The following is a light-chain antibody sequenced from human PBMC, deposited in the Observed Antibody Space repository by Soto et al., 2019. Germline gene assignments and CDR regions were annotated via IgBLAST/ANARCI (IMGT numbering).Light chain of an antibody. CDR1: QSVSTNQ. CDR3: QVYGILPWT. CDR2: SAT. Sequence: EIVLTQSPGTLSVSPGETATLYFSASQSVSTNQLAWYQYKRGQAPRLVFHSATTRANAFPSRFSASGSGTDFTLTISGLQPEDFALYYCQVYGILPWTFGQGTKVDIK. V-gene: IGKV3-20*01. J-gene: IGKJ1*01.